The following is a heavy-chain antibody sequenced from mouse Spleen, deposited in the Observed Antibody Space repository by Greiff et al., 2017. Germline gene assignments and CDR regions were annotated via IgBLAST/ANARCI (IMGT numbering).Heavy chain of an antibody. Sequence: EVQLQQSGPGLAKPSQTLSLTCSVTGYSITSDYWHWIRKFPGNKLEYMGYISYSGSTYYNPSLKSRISITRDTSKNQYYLQLNSVTTEDTATYYCARLGGSSFFDYWGQGTTLTVSS. J-gene: IGHJ2*01. CDR3: ARLGGSSFFDY. V-gene: IGHV3-8*01. CDR1: GYSITSDY. CDR2: ISYSGST. D-gene: IGHD1-1*01.